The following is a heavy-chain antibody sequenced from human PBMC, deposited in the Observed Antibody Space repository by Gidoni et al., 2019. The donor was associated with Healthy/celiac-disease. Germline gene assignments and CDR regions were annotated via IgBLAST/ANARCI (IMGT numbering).Heavy chain of an antibody. CDR2: IKQDGSEK. Sequence: EVQLVESGGGLVQPGGSLRLSCAASGFTFSSYWMSWVRQAPGKGLEWVANIKQDGSEKYYVDSVKGRFTISRDNAKNSLYLQMNSLRAEDTAVYYCARNCSGGSCYPLYGMDVLPRDHGHRLL. J-gene: IGHJ6*02. V-gene: IGHV3-7*03. CDR3: ARNCSGGSCYPLYGMDV. CDR1: GFTFSSYW. D-gene: IGHD2-15*01.